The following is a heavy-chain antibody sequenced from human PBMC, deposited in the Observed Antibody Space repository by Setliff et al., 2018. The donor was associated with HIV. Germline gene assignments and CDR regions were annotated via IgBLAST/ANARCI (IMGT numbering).Heavy chain of an antibody. J-gene: IGHJ5*02. D-gene: IGHD2-15*01. V-gene: IGHV4-31*03. Sequence: SETLSLTCTVSGGTIASGGHYWSWIRQHPGKGLEWIGYIFYSGDTSYNPSLKSRLTLSLDMSKNQFSLKVNSVTAADTAVYYCARAPFRGGSFGWFDPWGQGTLVTVSS. CDR2: IFYSGDT. CDR1: GGTIASGGHY. CDR3: ARAPFRGGSFGWFDP.